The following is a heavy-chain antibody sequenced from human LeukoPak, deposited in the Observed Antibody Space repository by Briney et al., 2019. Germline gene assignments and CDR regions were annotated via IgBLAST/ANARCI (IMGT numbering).Heavy chain of an antibody. Sequence: SETLSLTCTVSGASISSDYWSWIRQPPGRRPEWIGYIYSSGTTKYNPSLQSRVTISIDTSKNQFSLKLTSMTAADAAVYFCSRLLPSRPDFYFDYWGQGTLVTVSS. V-gene: IGHV4-4*09. J-gene: IGHJ4*02. D-gene: IGHD6-6*01. CDR2: IYSSGTT. CDR1: GASISSDY. CDR3: SRLLPSRPDFYFDY.